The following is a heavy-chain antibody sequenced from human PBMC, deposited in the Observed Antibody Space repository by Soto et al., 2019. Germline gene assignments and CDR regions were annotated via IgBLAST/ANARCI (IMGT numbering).Heavy chain of an antibody. CDR3: AKLLNRVVITTPIDY. CDR2: ISGSGGST. Sequence: EVQLLESGGGLVQPGGSLRLSCAASGFTFSSYAMSWVRQAPGKGLEWVSAISGSGGSTYYADSVKGRFTISRDNSKNTLYLQMNSLRAEDAAVYYCAKLLNRVVITTPIDYWGQGTLVTVSS. D-gene: IGHD3-22*01. V-gene: IGHV3-23*01. CDR1: GFTFSSYA. J-gene: IGHJ4*02.